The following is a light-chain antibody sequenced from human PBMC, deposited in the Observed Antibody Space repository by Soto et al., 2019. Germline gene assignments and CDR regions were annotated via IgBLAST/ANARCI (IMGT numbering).Light chain of an antibody. CDR2: RTS. CDR1: QSISSN. Sequence: IFMTHSPATLSVSPLDRATLSCRAIQSISSNLAWYQQKPGQAPRLLMFRTSSRATGFPARFSGSGSGTEFNLNISRLQSEDFGVYYCKKYNKWLRATFGGGTXVEIK. V-gene: IGKV3-15*01. CDR3: KKYNKWLRAT. J-gene: IGKJ4*01.